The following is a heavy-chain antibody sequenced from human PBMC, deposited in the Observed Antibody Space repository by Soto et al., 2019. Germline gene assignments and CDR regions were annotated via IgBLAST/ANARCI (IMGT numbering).Heavy chain of an antibody. CDR3: ARHPERIAQIGWFDP. Sequence: GESLKISCAASGFTFSSYSMNWVRQAPGKGLEWVSYIGSSSSTIYYADSVKGRFTISRDNAKNSLYLQMNSLRAEDTAVYYCARHPERIAQIGWFDPWGQGTPVTVSS. D-gene: IGHD6-13*01. CDR2: IGSSSSTI. V-gene: IGHV3-48*01. J-gene: IGHJ5*02. CDR1: GFTFSSYS.